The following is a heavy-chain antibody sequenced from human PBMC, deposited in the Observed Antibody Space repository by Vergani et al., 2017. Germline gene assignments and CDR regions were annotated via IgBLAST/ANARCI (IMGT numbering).Heavy chain of an antibody. D-gene: IGHD3-3*01. CDR3: ARQTLITIFGVVHFDY. CDR2: IYYSGST. CDR1: GGSISSSSYY. Sequence: QLQLQESGPGLVKPSETLSLTCTVSGGSISSSSYYWGWIRQPPGKGLEWIGIIYYSGSTDYNPSLKSRVTISVTTSKNQFSLKLSSVTAADTAVYYCARQTLITIFGVVHFDYWGQGTLVTVSS. J-gene: IGHJ4*02. V-gene: IGHV4-39*07.